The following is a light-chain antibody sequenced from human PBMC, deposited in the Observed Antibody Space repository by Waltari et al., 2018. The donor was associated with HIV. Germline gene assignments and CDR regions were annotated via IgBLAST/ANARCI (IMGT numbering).Light chain of an antibody. Sequence: QSVLTQPPSVSGAPGQRVSISCTGSSSNIGAGYHVHWYQQLPGTAPKLLIYRNNKRPSGLPDRFSGSKSGTSASLAITGLQPEDEADYYCQSYDNSLSGLVFGGGTKLTVL. CDR2: RNN. J-gene: IGLJ3*02. CDR1: SSNIGAGYH. V-gene: IGLV1-40*01. CDR3: QSYDNSLSGLV.